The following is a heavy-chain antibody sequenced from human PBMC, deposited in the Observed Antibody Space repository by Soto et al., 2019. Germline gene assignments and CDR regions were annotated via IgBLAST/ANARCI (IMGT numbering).Heavy chain of an antibody. D-gene: IGHD3-3*01. CDR2: ISGSGGTT. V-gene: IGHV3-23*01. CDR1: GFTFSSYA. J-gene: IGHJ6*02. CDR3: AKDSGRYDFYALAV. Sequence: EVQLLESGGGLGQPGGSLRLSCAASGFTFSSYAMTWVRQAPGQGLEWVASISGSGGTTNYADSVKGRFTISRDNSKNTAYLQMNSLRAEDTAVYYCAKDSGRYDFYALAVWGQGTTVTVSS.